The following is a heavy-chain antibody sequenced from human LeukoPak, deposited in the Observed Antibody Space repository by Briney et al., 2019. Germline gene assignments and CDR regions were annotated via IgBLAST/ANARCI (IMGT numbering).Heavy chain of an antibody. Sequence: WETLSLTCTVSGGSISSYYWSWIRQPPGKGLEWIGYIYYSGSTNYNPSLKSRVTISVDTSKNQFSLKLNSVISADTAVYYCAGNYYDNIYRPFWGQGTLVTVSS. CDR2: IYYSGST. D-gene: IGHD3-22*01. CDR3: AGNYYDNIYRPF. CDR1: GGSISSYY. J-gene: IGHJ3*01. V-gene: IGHV4-59*12.